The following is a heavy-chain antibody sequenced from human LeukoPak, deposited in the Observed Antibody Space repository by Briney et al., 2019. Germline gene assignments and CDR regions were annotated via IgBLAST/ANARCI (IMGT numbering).Heavy chain of an antibody. D-gene: IGHD3-10*01. J-gene: IGHJ4*02. CDR2: ISSTGST. CDR3: ARDQTYSGSGIYTYFDY. Sequence: SQTLSLTCTVSGGSISSGGHYWSCIRQPAGKGLEYLGRISSTGSTNYNPSLRSRVTISADTSKNHFSLKLTSVTAADTAVYYCARDQTYSGSGIYTYFDYWGQGILVTVSS. CDR1: GGSISSGGHY. V-gene: IGHV4-61*02.